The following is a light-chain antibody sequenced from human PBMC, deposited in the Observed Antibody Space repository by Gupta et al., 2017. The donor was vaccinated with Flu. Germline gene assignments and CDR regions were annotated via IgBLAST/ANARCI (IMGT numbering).Light chain of an antibody. V-gene: IGKV3D-7*01. CDR3: QQDYPGT. J-gene: IGKJ4*01. CDR2: GAS. Sequence: PGERVTLSCRASQSVSSSYLTWYQQKRGQAPRLLIYGASTRATSIPARFSGSGSGTDFTLTISSLQPEDFEVYYCQQDYPGTFGGGTKVEIK. CDR1: QSVSSSY.